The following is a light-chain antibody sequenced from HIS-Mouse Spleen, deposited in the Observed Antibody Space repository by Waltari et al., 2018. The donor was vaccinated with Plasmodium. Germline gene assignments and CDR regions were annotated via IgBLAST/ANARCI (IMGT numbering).Light chain of an antibody. CDR2: GAS. CDR3: QQYNSYSWT. V-gene: IGKV3-20*01. J-gene: IGKJ1*01. CDR1: QSVSSSY. Sequence: EIVLTQSPGTLSLSPGERATLSCRASQSVSSSYLAWYQQKPGQAPRLLILGASSRATGIPDRFSGSGSGTDFTLTISRLEPEDFAVYYCQQYNSYSWTFGQGTKVEIK.